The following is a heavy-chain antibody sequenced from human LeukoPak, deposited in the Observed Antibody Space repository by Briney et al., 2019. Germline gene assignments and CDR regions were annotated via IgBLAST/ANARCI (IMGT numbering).Heavy chain of an antibody. CDR3: ARVAVPYYYDSSGYLTYFDY. CDR2: INPNSGGT. Sequence: GASVKVSCKASGYTFTGYYMHWVRQAPGQGREWMGWINPNSGGTKYAQKFQGRVTMTRDTSISTAYMELSRLRSDDTAVYYCARVAVPYYYDSSGYLTYFDYWGQGTLVTVSS. V-gene: IGHV1-2*02. D-gene: IGHD3-22*01. J-gene: IGHJ4*02. CDR1: GYTFTGYY.